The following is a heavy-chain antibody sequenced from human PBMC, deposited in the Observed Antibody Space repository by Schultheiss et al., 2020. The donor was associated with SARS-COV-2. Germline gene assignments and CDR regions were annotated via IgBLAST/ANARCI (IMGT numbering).Heavy chain of an antibody. D-gene: IGHD3-22*01. Sequence: ETLSLTCTVSGGSISSSSYYWSWIRQPPGKGLEWVSVIYAGGTTYYVDSVKGRITISRDNSKNTLYLQMNSLRAEDTAVYYCAREGYRHDSSGYFEETYYYYYYGMDVWGQGTTVTVSS. V-gene: IGHV3-66*01. CDR3: AREGYRHDSSGYFEETYYYYYYGMDV. CDR1: GGSISSSSYY. J-gene: IGHJ6*02. CDR2: IYAGGTT.